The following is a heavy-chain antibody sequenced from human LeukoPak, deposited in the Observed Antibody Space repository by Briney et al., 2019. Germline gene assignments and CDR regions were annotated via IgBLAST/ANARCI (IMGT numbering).Heavy chain of an antibody. CDR3: ARDQYDTWSRRGNFDS. V-gene: IGHV3-33*08. D-gene: IGHD3/OR15-3a*01. CDR1: GFTFSSYG. CDR2: VSSDGGTT. J-gene: IGHJ4*02. Sequence: GGSLRLSCAASGFTFSSYGMHRVRQAPGKGLDWVAVVSSDGGTTYYADSVKGRFTISRDNTKNSLYLQMNSLRAEDTAVFYCARDQYDTWSRRGNFDSWGQGTLVIVSS.